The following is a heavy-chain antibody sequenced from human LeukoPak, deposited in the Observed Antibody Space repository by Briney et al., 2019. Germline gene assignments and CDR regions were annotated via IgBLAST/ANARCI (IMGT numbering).Heavy chain of an antibody. D-gene: IGHD5-18*01. CDR3: ARGAGGYSYG. CDR1: GGSFSGYY. V-gene: IGHV4-34*01. CDR2: INHSGST. J-gene: IGHJ4*02. Sequence: KSSETLSLTCAVYGGSFSGYYWSWIRQPPGKGLEWIGEINHSGSTNYNPSLKSRVTISVDTSKNQFSLKLSSVTAADTAVYYCARGAGGYSYGWGQGILVTVSS.